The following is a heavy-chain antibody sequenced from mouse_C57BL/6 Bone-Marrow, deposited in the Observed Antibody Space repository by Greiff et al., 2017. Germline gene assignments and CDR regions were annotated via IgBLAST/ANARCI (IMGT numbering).Heavy chain of an antibody. D-gene: IGHD2-3*01. J-gene: IGHJ3*01. CDR1: GYSITSGYD. CDR2: ISYSGST. V-gene: IGHV3-1*01. CDR3: AREDYDGYYRWFAY. Sequence: EVQLQESGPGMVKPSQSLSLTCTVTGYSITSGYDWHWIRHFPGNKLEWLGYISYSGSTNYNPSLKSRISITHDTSKNHFFLKLNSVTTEDTATYYCAREDYDGYYRWFAYWGQGTLVTVSA.